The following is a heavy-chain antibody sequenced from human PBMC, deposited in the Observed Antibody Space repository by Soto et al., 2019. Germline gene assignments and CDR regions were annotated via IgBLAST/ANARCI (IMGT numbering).Heavy chain of an antibody. CDR2: INSDGSST. Sequence: EVQLVESGGGLVQPGGSLRLSCAASGFTFGSYSMQWVRQAPGKGLLWVSRINSDGSSTRYADSVKGRFTISRDNAKHTLYLQMNSLRAEDTAVYYCARAVHLQSFDLWGRGILVTVSS. D-gene: IGHD1-1*01. J-gene: IGHJ4*02. CDR3: ARAVHLQSFDL. V-gene: IGHV3-74*01. CDR1: GFTFGSYS.